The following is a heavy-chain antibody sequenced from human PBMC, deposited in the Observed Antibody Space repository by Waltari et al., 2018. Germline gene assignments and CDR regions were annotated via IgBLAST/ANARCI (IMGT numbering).Heavy chain of an antibody. CDR3: ARSPDIVVVPAATAYFDY. D-gene: IGHD2-2*01. V-gene: IGHV4-39*07. Sequence: QLQLQESGPGLVKPSETLSLTCTVSGGSISSSSYYWGWIRQPPGKGLEWIGSIYYSGSTYYTPSLKSRVTISVDTSKNQFSLKLSSVTAADTAVYYCARSPDIVVVPAATAYFDYWGQGTLVTVSS. J-gene: IGHJ4*02. CDR1: GGSISSSSYY. CDR2: IYYSGST.